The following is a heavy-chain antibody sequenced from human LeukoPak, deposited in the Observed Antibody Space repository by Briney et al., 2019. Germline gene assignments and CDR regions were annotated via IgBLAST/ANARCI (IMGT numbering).Heavy chain of an antibody. V-gene: IGHV3-20*04. CDR1: GFTFDDYG. J-gene: IGHJ4*02. CDR3: ARDPPRGAPGIAVAGTGY. D-gene: IGHD6-19*01. Sequence: PGGSLRLSCAASGFTFDDYGMSWVRQAPAKGLEWVSGINWNGGSTGYADSVKGRFTISRDNAKNSLYLQMNSLRAEDTALYYCARDPPRGAPGIAVAGTGYWGQGTLVTVSS. CDR2: INWNGGST.